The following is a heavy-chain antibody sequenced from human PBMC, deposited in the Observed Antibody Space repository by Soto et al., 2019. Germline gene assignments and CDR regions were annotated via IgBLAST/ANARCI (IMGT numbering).Heavy chain of an antibody. CDR1: GFSLGSYA. CDR3: ARWSYLDY. D-gene: IGHD3-3*01. J-gene: IGHJ4*02. V-gene: IGHV3-23*01. Sequence: GGSLRLSCVASGFSLGSYALTRVRQAPGKGLEWVSTISGSDGKTFYADAVKGRFSISRDISQSTLYLQMNSLRADDTAIYYCARWSYLDYWGQGTRVTAS. CDR2: ISGSDGKT.